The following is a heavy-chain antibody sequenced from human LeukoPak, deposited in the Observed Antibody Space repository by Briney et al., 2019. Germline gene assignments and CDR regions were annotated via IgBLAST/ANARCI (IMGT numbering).Heavy chain of an antibody. D-gene: IGHD6-13*01. V-gene: IGHV4-59*01. CDR2: IYYSGST. CDR3: ARGQQLPPHFDY. CDR1: GGSISSYY. Sequence: SETLSLTCTVSGGSISSYYWSWIRQPPGKGLEWIGYIYYSGSTNYNPSLKSRVTISVDTSKNQFSLKLSSVTAADTAVYYCARGQQLPPHFDYWGQGTLVTVSS. J-gene: IGHJ4*02.